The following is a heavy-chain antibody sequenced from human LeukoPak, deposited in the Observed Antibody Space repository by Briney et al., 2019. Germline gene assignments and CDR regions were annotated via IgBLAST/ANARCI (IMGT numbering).Heavy chain of an antibody. Sequence: GGSLRLSCAASGFTFDDYGMSWVRQAPGKGLVWVSHINSDGSITSYADSVKGRFTISRDNAKNSLYLQMNSLRAEDTAVYYCATGFSGSYSFGYWGQGTLVTVSS. CDR1: GFTFDDYG. CDR3: ATGFSGSYSFGY. V-gene: IGHV3-74*01. CDR2: INSDGSIT. D-gene: IGHD1-26*01. J-gene: IGHJ4*02.